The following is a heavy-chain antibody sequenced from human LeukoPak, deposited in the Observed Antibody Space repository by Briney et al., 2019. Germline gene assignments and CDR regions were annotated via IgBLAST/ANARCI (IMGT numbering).Heavy chain of an antibody. V-gene: IGHV4-34*01. CDR1: GGSFSGYY. CDR2: INHSGST. D-gene: IGHD3-16*01. CDR3: ARGPTYYVWGSLDY. Sequence: SETLSLTCAVYGGSFSGYYWSWIRQPPGKGLEWIGEINHSGSTYYNPSLKSRVTISVDTSKNQFSLKLSSVTAADTAVYYCARGPTYYVWGSLDYWGQGTLVTVSS. J-gene: IGHJ4*02.